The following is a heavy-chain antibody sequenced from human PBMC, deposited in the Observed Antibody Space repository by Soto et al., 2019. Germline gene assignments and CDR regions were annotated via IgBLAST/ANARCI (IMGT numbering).Heavy chain of an antibody. D-gene: IGHD6-13*01. J-gene: IGHJ3*02. Sequence: GGSLSLSCAASRFPFSSYAMSWVRQAPGKGLEWVSAISSGGGNTYYADSVKGRFTISRDNSKNTLYLQMNSLRAEDTAVYYCAKEKAAPGGAFDIWGQGTMVTVSS. V-gene: IGHV3-23*01. CDR3: AKEKAAPGGAFDI. CDR1: RFPFSSYA. CDR2: ISSGGGNT.